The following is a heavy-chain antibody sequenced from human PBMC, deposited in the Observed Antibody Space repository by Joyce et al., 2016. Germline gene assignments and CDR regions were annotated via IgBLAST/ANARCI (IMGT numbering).Heavy chain of an antibody. Sequence: EVQLVESGGGLVKPGESLSLSCTASGFIFSSYSMTWVRQAPGKGREWVSSISRDNTYIFHADSVKGRFTISRDNARNSLYLQMNSLRAEDTAVYYCARDVLTTVTKAYGYWGQGTLVAVSS. CDR3: ARDVLTTVTKAYGY. J-gene: IGHJ4*02. CDR1: GFIFSSYS. D-gene: IGHD4-11*01. V-gene: IGHV3-21*01. CDR2: ISRDNTYI.